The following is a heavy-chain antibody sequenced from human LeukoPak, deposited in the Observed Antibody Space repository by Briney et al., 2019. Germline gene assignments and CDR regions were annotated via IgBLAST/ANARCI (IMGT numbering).Heavy chain of an antibody. CDR2: IGSSSSYI. CDR3: ARRAGSSWYFDY. V-gene: IGHV3-21*04. J-gene: IGHJ4*02. CDR1: RFTFSSYS. Sequence: GGSLRLSCAASRFTFSSYSMNWVRQAPGKGLEWVSSIGSSSSYIYYADSVKGRFTISRDNAKNSLYLQMNSLRAEDTALYYCARRAGSSWYFDYWGQGTLVTVSS. D-gene: IGHD6-13*01.